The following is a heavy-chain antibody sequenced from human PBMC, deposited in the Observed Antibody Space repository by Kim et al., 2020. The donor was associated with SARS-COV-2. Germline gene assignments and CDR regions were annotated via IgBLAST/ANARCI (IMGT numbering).Heavy chain of an antibody. J-gene: IGHJ4*02. CDR3: AKDFESGLGIWALDY. Sequence: EPVKGRFTISRDNAKNSLYLQMKSLRAEDTAFYYCAKDFESGLGIWALDYWGQGTLVTVSS. V-gene: IGHV3-9*01. D-gene: IGHD7-27*01.